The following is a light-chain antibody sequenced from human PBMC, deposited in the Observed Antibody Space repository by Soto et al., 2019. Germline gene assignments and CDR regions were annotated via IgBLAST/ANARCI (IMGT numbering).Light chain of an antibody. CDR2: GAS. Sequence: EIVMTQSPATLSVSPGERATLSCRARQSVSSNLAWYQQKPGQAPRLLIYGASTRATGIPARFSGSGSGTEVTLTTSSRQSDDSAVYYCQQYNNWPPYTFGQGTKLEIK. CDR1: QSVSSN. J-gene: IGKJ2*01. CDR3: QQYNNWPPYT. V-gene: IGKV3-15*01.